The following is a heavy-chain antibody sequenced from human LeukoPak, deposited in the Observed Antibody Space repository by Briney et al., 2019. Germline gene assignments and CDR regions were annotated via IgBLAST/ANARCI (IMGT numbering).Heavy chain of an antibody. CDR2: IIPIFGTA. D-gene: IGHD3-3*01. Sequence: SVKVSCKASGGTFSSYAISWVRQAPGQGLEWMGRIIPIFGTANYAQKFQGRVTITADKSTSTAYMELSSLISEETAVYYCASITIFGVVISDYWGQGTLVTVSS. CDR3: ASITIFGVVISDY. CDR1: GGTFSSYA. V-gene: IGHV1-69*06. J-gene: IGHJ4*02.